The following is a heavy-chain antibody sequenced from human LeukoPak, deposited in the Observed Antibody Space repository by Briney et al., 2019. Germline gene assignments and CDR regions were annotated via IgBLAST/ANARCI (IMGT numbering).Heavy chain of an antibody. V-gene: IGHV4-39*01. J-gene: IGHJ4*02. Sequence: SETLSLTCTVSGGSISSSSYYWGWIRQPPGKGLEWIGSIYYSGSTYYNPSLKSRVTISVDTSKNQFSLKLSSVTAADTAVYYCARHEGAARPQGGDYWGQGTLVTVSS. CDR1: GGSISSSSYY. CDR3: ARHEGAARPQGGDY. D-gene: IGHD6-6*01. CDR2: IYYSGST.